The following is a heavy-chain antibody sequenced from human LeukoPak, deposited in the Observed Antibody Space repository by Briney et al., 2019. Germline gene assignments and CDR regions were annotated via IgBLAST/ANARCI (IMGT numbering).Heavy chain of an antibody. D-gene: IGHD5-12*01. CDR3: AREISAYVVWFDP. J-gene: IGHJ5*02. CDR1: GFTFSSSG. CDR2: ISGTGDRT. V-gene: IGHV3-23*01. Sequence: PGGSLRLSCAASGFTFSSSGMIWVRQGPGKGLEWVSAISGTGDRTYHADSVKGRFTISRDNSKNTLYLHMNSLRAEDTAVYYCAREISAYVVWFDPWGQGTLVTVSS.